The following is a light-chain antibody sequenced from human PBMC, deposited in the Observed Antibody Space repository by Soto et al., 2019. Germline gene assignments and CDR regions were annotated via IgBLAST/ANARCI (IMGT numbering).Light chain of an antibody. V-gene: IGKV2D-29*01. J-gene: IGKJ1*01. Sequence: DIVMTQTPLSLSVTPGQPASISCKSSQNLVYSDGTTYFYWYLQKPGQPPQLLIYEVFKRFSGVPDRFSGSGSGTDFTLKISRVEAEDVGVYYCMQSLEFPRTFGQGTKVEIK. CDR1: QNLVYSDGTTY. CDR3: MQSLEFPRT. CDR2: EVF.